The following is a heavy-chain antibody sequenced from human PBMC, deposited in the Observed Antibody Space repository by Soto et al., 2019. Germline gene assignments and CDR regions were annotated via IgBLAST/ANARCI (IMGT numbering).Heavy chain of an antibody. CDR3: VRVGIVARPY. Sequence: EVQMVESGGGLVQPGGSLRLSCEVSGLTFSKFEMTWVRQAPGQGLEWVSSISSDGATIYYADSVKGRFTISRDNDKNLLYVQMNSLKGEDTATYYCVRVGIVARPYWGQGTPVTVSS. CDR2: ISSDGATI. D-gene: IGHD2-21*01. V-gene: IGHV3-48*03. J-gene: IGHJ4*02. CDR1: GLTFSKFE.